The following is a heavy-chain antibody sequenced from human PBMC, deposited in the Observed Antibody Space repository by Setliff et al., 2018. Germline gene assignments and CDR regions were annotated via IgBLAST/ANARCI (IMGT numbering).Heavy chain of an antibody. Sequence: GECLRPSCPASGFTVSSFSMHWVRQAPVKGLDWVATLSDDGSNESYADSVKGRFTIFRDNTKNTLYWQMSSLRADDTAVSYCARAGDAATNRKGVFEFWGQGTLVTVSS. V-gene: IGHV3-30*03. CDR2: LSDDGSNE. J-gene: IGHJ4*02. CDR3: ARAGDAATNRKGVFEF. CDR1: GFTVSSFS. D-gene: IGHD1-26*01.